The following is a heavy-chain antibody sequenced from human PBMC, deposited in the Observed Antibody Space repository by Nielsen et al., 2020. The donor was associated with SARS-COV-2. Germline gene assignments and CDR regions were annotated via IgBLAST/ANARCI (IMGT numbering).Heavy chain of an antibody. D-gene: IGHD3/OR15-3a*01. J-gene: IGHJ4*02. CDR2: ISGSGGST. CDR1: GFTFSTYA. CDR3: ATFPSRTVFHD. Sequence: GESLKISCAASGFTFSTYAMSWVRQAPGKGLEWVSAISGSGGSTYYADSVKGRFTISRDNSKSTLYLQVSNLRAEDTAVYYCATFPSRTVFHDWGQGTLVTVSS. V-gene: IGHV3-23*01.